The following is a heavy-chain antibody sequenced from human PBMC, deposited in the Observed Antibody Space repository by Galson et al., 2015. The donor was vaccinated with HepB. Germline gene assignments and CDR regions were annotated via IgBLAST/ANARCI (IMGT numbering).Heavy chain of an antibody. V-gene: IGHV4-34*01. CDR3: ARGRGNYDF. CDR1: GGSFSGYY. Sequence: SENLSLTCAVYGGSFSGYYWSWIRQPPGKGLEWIGEINHSGSTNYNPSLKSRVTISVDTSKNQFSLKLSSVTAADTAVYYCARGRGNYDFWGQGTLVTVSS. J-gene: IGHJ4*02. D-gene: IGHD4-11*01. CDR2: INHSGST.